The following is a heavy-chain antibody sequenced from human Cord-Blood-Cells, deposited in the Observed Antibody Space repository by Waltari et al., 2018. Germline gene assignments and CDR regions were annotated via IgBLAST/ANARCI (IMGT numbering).Heavy chain of an antibody. D-gene: IGHD2-2*01. CDR3: ARYESGEVPAAPGHFDY. CDR2: IYYSGST. J-gene: IGHJ4*02. CDR1: GGSISSGGYY. V-gene: IGHV4-31*03. Sequence: QVQLQESGPGLVKPSQTLSLTCTVSGGSISSGGYYWSWIRQHPGKGLEWIGYIYYSGSTYYNPSLKSRVTISVDTSKNQFSLKLSSVTAADTAVYYCARYESGEVPAAPGHFDYWGQGTLVTVSS.